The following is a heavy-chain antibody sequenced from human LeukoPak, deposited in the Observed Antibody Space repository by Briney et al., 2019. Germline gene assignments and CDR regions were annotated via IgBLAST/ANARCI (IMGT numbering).Heavy chain of an antibody. CDR3: ATFGTVGVTIDY. D-gene: IGHD1-26*01. J-gene: IGHJ4*02. Sequence: SVKVSRKASGGTFSSYTISWVRQAPGQGLEWMGRIIPILGIANYAQKFQGRVTMTEDTSTDTAYMELSSLRSEDTAVYYCATFGTVGVTIDYWGQGTLVTVSS. CDR1: GGTFSSYT. CDR2: IIPILGIA. V-gene: IGHV1-69*02.